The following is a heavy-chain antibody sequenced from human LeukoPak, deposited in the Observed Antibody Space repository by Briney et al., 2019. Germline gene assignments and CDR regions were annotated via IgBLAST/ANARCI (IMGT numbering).Heavy chain of an antibody. Sequence: KPSETLSLTCAVSGYSISSGYSWGWIRHPPGKGLEWIGNFYHSGSTYYNPSLKSRVTISLDTSKNQFSLKLSSVTAADTAVYYCAQRRTTNNWFDPWGQGTLVTVSS. V-gene: IGHV4-38-2*01. CDR2: FYHSGST. CDR1: GYSISSGYS. CDR3: AQRRTTNNWFDP. D-gene: IGHD1-7*01. J-gene: IGHJ5*02.